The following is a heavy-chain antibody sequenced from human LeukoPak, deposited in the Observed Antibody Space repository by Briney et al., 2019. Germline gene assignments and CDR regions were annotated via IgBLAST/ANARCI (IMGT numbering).Heavy chain of an antibody. CDR2: IYYSGST. CDR3: ARGGAAGTFDY. Sequence: PSQTLSLTCTVSGGSISSGGYYWSWIRQHPGKGLEWIGYIYYSGSTNYNPSLKSRVTISVDTSKNQFSLKLSSVTAADTAVYYCARGGAAGTFDYWGQGTLVTVSS. V-gene: IGHV4-31*03. D-gene: IGHD6-13*01. CDR1: GGSISSGGYY. J-gene: IGHJ4*02.